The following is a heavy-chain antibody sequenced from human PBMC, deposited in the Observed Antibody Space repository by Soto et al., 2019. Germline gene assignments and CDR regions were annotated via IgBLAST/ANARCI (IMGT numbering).Heavy chain of an antibody. CDR1: GYTFTAYY. V-gene: IGHV1-2*02. CDR2: INPKFGDT. CDR3: ARNMDYYYGPGSGNGHGV. J-gene: IGHJ6*02. Sequence: QVQLVQSGAEVTEPGDSVRVSGEASGYTFTAYYIHWLRQAPGQGREWMGWINPKFGDTTYAQDFQGRLTLTRDMSISTVYMDLSRLTSDDTAIYYCARNMDYYYGPGSGNGHGVWGQGTTVNVFS. D-gene: IGHD3-10*01.